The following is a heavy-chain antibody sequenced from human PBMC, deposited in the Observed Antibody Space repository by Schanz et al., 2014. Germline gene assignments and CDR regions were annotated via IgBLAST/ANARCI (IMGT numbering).Heavy chain of an antibody. CDR1: GFTFRDYY. D-gene: IGHD3-10*01. CDR3: ARDVDDGRCYGSGYCVEDCMDD. V-gene: IGHV3-11*05. CDR2: ISSGSSYA. Sequence: QVQLVESGGGLVKPGGSLRLSCAASGFTFRDYYMSWIRQAPGKGLEWVPDISSGSSYANYADSVKGRFTISRDNAKSSLYLQRNSLKAEDTAMYYCARDVDDGRCYGSGYCVEDCMDDWGQGTTVTVSS. J-gene: IGHJ6*02.